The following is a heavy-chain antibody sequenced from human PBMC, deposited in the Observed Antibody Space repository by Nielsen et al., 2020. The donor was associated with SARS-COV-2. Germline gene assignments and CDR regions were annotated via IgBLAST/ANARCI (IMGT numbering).Heavy chain of an antibody. D-gene: IGHD6-25*01. CDR1: GFSFNTYS. Sequence: GESLKISCVASGFSFNTYSMNWVRQAPGKGLEWVSYISGGSATIYYADSVKGRFTISRDNANNSLYLQINSLRAEDSAIYYCTRAGGLNDYWGQGTLVTVSS. V-gene: IGHV3-48*04. CDR2: ISGGSATI. CDR3: TRAGGLNDY. J-gene: IGHJ4*02.